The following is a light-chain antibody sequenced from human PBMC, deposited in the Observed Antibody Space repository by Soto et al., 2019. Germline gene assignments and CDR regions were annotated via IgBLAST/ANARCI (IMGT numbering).Light chain of an antibody. Sequence: QSVLTQPPSVSAAPGQKVTMSCSGSSSNIGNNFVAWYQQLPGTAPKLLIYDDTKRPYGIPGRFSASKSGTSATLGITGLQTGYEADYYCGAWDRSLGVVVFGGGTKLTVL. CDR3: GAWDRSLGVVV. CDR1: SSNIGNNF. V-gene: IGLV1-51*01. J-gene: IGLJ3*02. CDR2: DDT.